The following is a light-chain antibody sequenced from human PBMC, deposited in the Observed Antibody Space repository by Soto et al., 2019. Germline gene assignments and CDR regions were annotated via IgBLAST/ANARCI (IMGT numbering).Light chain of an antibody. Sequence: EIVLTQSPGTLSLSSGEGATLSCRASQFVTSGHLAWYQQKPGQAPRLLIYDASTRATGIPDRFSGSGSGTEFSLTIRRLEPEDFAVYYCKQYGSSVTCGQGTRLEIK. CDR1: QFVTSGH. V-gene: IGKV3-20*01. J-gene: IGKJ5*01. CDR2: DAS. CDR3: KQYGSSVT.